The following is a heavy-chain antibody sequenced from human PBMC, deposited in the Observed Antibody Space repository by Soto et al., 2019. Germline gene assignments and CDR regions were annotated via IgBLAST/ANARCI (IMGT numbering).Heavy chain of an antibody. CDR1: GASISGFY. V-gene: IGHV4-4*07. J-gene: IGHJ5*02. D-gene: IGHD1-1*01. CDR3: VRDGTKTLRDWFDP. CDR2: IYATGTT. Sequence: XGTLALTCTVSGASISGFYWSWIRKSAGKGLEWIGRIYATGTTDYNPSLKSRVMMSVDTSKKQFSLKLRSVTAADTAVYYCVRDGTKTLRDWFDPWGQGISVTVSS.